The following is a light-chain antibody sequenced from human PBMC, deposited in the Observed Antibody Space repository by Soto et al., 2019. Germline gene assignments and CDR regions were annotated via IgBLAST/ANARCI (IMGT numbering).Light chain of an antibody. Sequence: QSALTQPASVSGSPGQSITISCTGGSSDVGGFNHVSWYQQHPGKAPKLMIFDVSNRPSGVSNRFSGSKSGNTASLTISGLQAEDEADYHCSSYTVSSANVFGTGTKLTVL. CDR3: SSYTVSSANV. CDR2: DVS. CDR1: SSDVGGFNH. J-gene: IGLJ1*01. V-gene: IGLV2-14*03.